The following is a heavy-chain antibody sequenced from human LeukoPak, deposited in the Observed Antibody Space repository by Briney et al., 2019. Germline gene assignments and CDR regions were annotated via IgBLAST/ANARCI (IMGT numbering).Heavy chain of an antibody. J-gene: IGHJ6*03. D-gene: IGHD3-16*01. CDR3: AREGIMIMFGGVMDV. Sequence: ASVKVSCKASGYTFTGYYMHWERQAPGQGLEWMGWINPNSGGTNYAQKFQGRVTMTRDTSISTAYMELSRLRSDDTAVYYCAREGIMIMFGGVMDVWGKGTTVTVSS. CDR2: INPNSGGT. CDR1: GYTFTGYY. V-gene: IGHV1-2*02.